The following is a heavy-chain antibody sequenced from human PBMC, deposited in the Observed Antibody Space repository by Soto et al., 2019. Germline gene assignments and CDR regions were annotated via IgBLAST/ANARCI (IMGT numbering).Heavy chain of an antibody. V-gene: IGHV1-46*01. J-gene: IGHJ3*02. CDR2: INPSGGST. CDR3: ARASSGWPTPPGGDAFDI. CDR1: GYTFTSYY. D-gene: IGHD6-19*01. Sequence: ASVKVSCKASGYTFTSYYMHWVRQAPGQGLEWMGIINPSGGSTSYAQKFQGRVTMTRDTPTSTVYMELSSLRSEDTAVYYCARASSGWPTPPGGDAFDIWGQGAMVTVSS.